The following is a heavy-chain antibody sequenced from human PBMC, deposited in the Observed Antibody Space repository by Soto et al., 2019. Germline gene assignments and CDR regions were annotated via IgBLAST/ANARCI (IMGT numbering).Heavy chain of an antibody. Sequence: QVQLVESGEGVVQPGRSLRLSCAASGFTFSSYGMHWVRQAPSKGLEWVAVIWYDGSNKYYADSVKGRFTISRDNSKNAPYLQMNILRAEDTAVYYCAVSGDYYYGMDVWGQGTRVTVSS. CDR1: GFTFSSYG. D-gene: IGHD6-19*01. CDR3: AVSGDYYYGMDV. CDR2: IWYDGSNK. V-gene: IGHV3-33*01. J-gene: IGHJ6*02.